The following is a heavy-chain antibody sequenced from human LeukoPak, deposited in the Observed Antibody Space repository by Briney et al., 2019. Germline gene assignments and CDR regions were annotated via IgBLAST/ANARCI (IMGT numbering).Heavy chain of an antibody. Sequence: GGSLRLSCAASGFTFSSYAMSCVRQAPGKGLECVSAIVGSGATTYYADSVKGRFTISRDNSKNTVYLQMINLRAEDTALYYCAKPLTAATGTDFDYWGQGTLVTVSS. D-gene: IGHD6-13*01. CDR1: GFTFSSYA. CDR2: IVGSGATT. V-gene: IGHV3-23*01. CDR3: AKPLTAATGTDFDY. J-gene: IGHJ4*02.